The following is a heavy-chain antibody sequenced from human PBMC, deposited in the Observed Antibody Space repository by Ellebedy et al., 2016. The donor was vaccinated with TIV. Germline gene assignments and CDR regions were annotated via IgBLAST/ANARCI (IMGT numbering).Heavy chain of an antibody. Sequence: GGSLRLSXAASGFNFSDYSMNWVRQAPGKGLEWVSYISSSSSTIYYADSVKGRFTISRDNAKNSLYLQMNSLRAEDTAVYYCARGTCSGGSCYRRWIDYWGQGTLVTVSS. V-gene: IGHV3-48*01. CDR1: GFNFSDYS. J-gene: IGHJ4*02. CDR3: ARGTCSGGSCYRRWIDY. CDR2: ISSSSSTI. D-gene: IGHD2-15*01.